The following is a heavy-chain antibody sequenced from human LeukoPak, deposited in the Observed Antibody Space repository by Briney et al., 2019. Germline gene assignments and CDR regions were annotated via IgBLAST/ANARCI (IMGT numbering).Heavy chain of an antibody. J-gene: IGHJ4*02. V-gene: IGHV3-33*01. CDR1: GFTFSSFG. CDR2: IWYDGSKQ. Sequence: PGGSLRLSCAASGFTFSSFGMHLVRQAPGKGLEWVTVIWYDGSKQYYADSVKGRFTISRDNSKNTVSLQMNSLKAEDTAVYYCARVKGQSLDYWGQGTLVTVSS. CDR3: ARVKGQSLDY.